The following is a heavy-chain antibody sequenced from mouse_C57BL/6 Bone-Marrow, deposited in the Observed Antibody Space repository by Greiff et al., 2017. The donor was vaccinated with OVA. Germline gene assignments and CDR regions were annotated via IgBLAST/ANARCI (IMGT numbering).Heavy chain of an antibody. J-gene: IGHJ2*01. CDR1: GYTFTDYY. D-gene: IGHD1-1*01. Sequence: EVQLQQSGPELVKPGASVKISCKASGYTFTDYYMNWVKQSHGKSLEWIGDINPNNGGTSYNQKFKGKATLTVDKSSSTAYMELRSLTSEDSAVYYCARTYYYGSMRYYFDYWGQGTTLTVSS. CDR2: INPNNGGT. CDR3: ARTYYYGSMRYYFDY. V-gene: IGHV1-26*01.